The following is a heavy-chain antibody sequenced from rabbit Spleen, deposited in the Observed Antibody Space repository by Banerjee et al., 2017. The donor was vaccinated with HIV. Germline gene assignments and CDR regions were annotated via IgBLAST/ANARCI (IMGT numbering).Heavy chain of an antibody. CDR3: ARETSSGWGVVSFYFNL. CDR2: INAITGKA. J-gene: IGHJ4*01. D-gene: IGHD4-1*01. CDR1: GFDFSSGYD. V-gene: IGHV1S45*01. Sequence: QEQLVESGGGLVRPEGSLKLSCKASGFDFSSGYDMCWVRQAPGKGLEWIACINAITGKAIYASWAKGRFTISKTSSTTVTLQMTSLTAADTATYFCARETSSGWGVVSFYFNLWGPGTLVTVS.